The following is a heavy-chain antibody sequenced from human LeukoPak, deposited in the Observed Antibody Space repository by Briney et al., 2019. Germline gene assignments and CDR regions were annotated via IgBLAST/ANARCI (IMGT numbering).Heavy chain of an antibody. Sequence: GGSLRLSCAASGFTFSSYAMSWVRQAPGKGLEWVSAISGSGGSTYYADSVKGRFTISRDNSKNTLYLQMNSLRAEDTAVYYCARHKTYGDDAYFDYWGQGTLVTVSS. J-gene: IGHJ4*02. CDR3: ARHKTYGDDAYFDY. D-gene: IGHD4-17*01. CDR1: GFTFSSYA. V-gene: IGHV3-23*01. CDR2: ISGSGGST.